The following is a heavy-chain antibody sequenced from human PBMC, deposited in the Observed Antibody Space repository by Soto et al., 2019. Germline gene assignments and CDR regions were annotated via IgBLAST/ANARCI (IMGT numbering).Heavy chain of an antibody. V-gene: IGHV5-51*01. Sequence: GESLKISCKGSGYSFTSYWIGWVRQMPGKGLEWMGIIYPDDSDTRYSPSFQGQVIMSADKSITTAYLQWSSLKASDTAMYYCARQGKYNYGSNDYWGQGTLVTISS. CDR3: ARQGKYNYGSNDY. CDR2: IYPDDSDT. CDR1: GYSFTSYW. J-gene: IGHJ4*02. D-gene: IGHD5-18*01.